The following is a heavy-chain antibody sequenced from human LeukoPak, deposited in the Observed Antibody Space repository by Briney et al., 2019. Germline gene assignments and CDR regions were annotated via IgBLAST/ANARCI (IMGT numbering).Heavy chain of an antibody. CDR1: GFTSRSYW. CDR2: IKEDGSEK. D-gene: IGHD5-24*01. V-gene: IGHV3-7*01. J-gene: IGHJ4*02. Sequence: GGSLRLSCAASGFTSRSYWMSWVRQAPGKGLEWVANIKEDGSEKYYVDSVKGRFTISRDNAKNSLYLQMNSLRAEDTAVYYCARDRGWLQFDYWGQGTLATVSS. CDR3: ARDRGWLQFDY.